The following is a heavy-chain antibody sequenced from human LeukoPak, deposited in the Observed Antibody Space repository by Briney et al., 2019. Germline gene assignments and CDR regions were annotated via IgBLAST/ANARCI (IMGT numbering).Heavy chain of an antibody. CDR3: AKINLRDTVTISGWYFDL. V-gene: IGHV3-23*01. J-gene: IGHJ2*01. D-gene: IGHD4-4*01. CDR1: GFTFSSYA. CDR2: ISGSGGST. Sequence: PGGSLRLSCAASGFTFSSYAMAWVRQAPGKGLEWVSGISGSGGSTYYADSVRGRLTISRDNSKNTLYLQMNSLRAEDTAVYYCAKINLRDTVTISGWYFDLWGRGTLVTVSS.